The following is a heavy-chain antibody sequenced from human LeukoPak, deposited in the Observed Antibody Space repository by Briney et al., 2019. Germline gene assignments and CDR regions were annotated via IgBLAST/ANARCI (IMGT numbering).Heavy chain of an antibody. V-gene: IGHV3-30-3*01. J-gene: IGHJ3*02. CDR1: GFTFSSYA. CDR2: ISYDGSNK. D-gene: IGHD2-21*02. Sequence: PGGSLRLSCAASGFTFSSYAMHWVRQAPGKGLEWVAVISYDGSNKYYADSVKGRFTISRDNSKNTLYLQMNSLRAEDTAVYYCARGPRELAYCGGDRYLHAFDIWGQGTMVTVSS. CDR3: ARGPRELAYCGGDRYLHAFDI.